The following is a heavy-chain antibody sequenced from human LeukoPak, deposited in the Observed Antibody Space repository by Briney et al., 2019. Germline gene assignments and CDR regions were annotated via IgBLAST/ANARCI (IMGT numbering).Heavy chain of an antibody. J-gene: IGHJ4*02. D-gene: IGHD3-22*01. CDR3: ARDVADSGYYLETGY. V-gene: IGHV1-2*02. Sequence: GASVKVSCKASGYTFTGYYMHWVRQAPRQGLEWMGWINPNSGGTNYAQKFQGRVTMTRDTSISTAYMELSRLRSDDTAVYYCARDVADSGYYLETGYWGQGTLVTVSS. CDR1: GYTFTGYY. CDR2: INPNSGGT.